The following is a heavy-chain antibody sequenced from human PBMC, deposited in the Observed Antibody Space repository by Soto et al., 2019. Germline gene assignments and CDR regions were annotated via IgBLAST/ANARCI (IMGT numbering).Heavy chain of an antibody. CDR2: IYYSGRA. Sequence: SETLSLTCTVSGGSISGGGYYCSWIRQHPGKGLEWIGYIYYSGRAYYNPSLKSRVTISLDTSKNQFSLELSSVTAADTAVYYCASLVDYDSSGYNLWGQGTLVTVSS. CDR1: GGSISGGGYY. V-gene: IGHV4-31*03. J-gene: IGHJ5*02. CDR3: ASLVDYDSSGYNL. D-gene: IGHD3-22*01.